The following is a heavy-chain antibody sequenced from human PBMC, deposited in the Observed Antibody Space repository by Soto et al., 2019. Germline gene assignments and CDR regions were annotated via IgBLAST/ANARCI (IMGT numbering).Heavy chain of an antibody. CDR1: GGTFSSYG. J-gene: IGHJ4*02. CDR2: IIPIFGTA. D-gene: IGHD2-2*01. CDR3: ARDLADCGSPSCFSPTDY. Sequence: GASVKVSCKASGGTFSSYGISWVRQAPGQGLEWMGGIIPIFGTANYTQKLQGGVTITADESTSTAYMELSSLRSEDTAIYYCARDLADCGSPSCFSPTDYWGQGTLVTVSS. V-gene: IGHV1-69*13.